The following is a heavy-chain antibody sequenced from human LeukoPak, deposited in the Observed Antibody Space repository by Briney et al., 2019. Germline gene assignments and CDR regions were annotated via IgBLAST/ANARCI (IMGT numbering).Heavy chain of an antibody. CDR1: GFTFSSYG. D-gene: IGHD5-12*01. V-gene: IGHV3-23*01. CDR3: ARGPSGYHNT. CDR2: ISGSGGST. J-gene: IGHJ4*02. Sequence: GGSLRLSCAASGFTFSSYGMSWVRQAPGKGLEWVSAISGSGGSTYYADSVKGRFTMSRDSSKNTRYLQMNSLRAEDTAVYYCARGPSGYHNTGGQGTLVTVSS.